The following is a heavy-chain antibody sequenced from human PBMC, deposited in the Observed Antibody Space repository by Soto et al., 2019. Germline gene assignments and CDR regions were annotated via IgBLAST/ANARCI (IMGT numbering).Heavy chain of an antibody. J-gene: IGHJ4*02. CDR1: GYTFTSYD. V-gene: IGHV1-8*01. Sequence: ASVKVSCKASGYTFTSYDINWVRQATGQGLEWMGWMNPNSGNTGYAQKFQGRVTMTRNTSISTAYMELSSLRSEDTAVYYCARAVGYWSSTSCYRGYYFDYWGQGTLVTVSS. D-gene: IGHD2-2*02. CDR3: ARAVGYWSSTSCYRGYYFDY. CDR2: MNPNSGNT.